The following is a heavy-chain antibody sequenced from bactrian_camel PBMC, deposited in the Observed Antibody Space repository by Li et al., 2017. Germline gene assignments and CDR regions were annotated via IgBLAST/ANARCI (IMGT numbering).Heavy chain of an antibody. CDR1: GNTNRVTN. CDR2: IDNNGLT. J-gene: IGHJ6*01. V-gene: IGHV3S53*01. Sequence: HVQLVESGGGSVEAGGSLRLSCVASGNTNRVTNWGWFRGYPGQRRFGVARIDNNGLTRYVDSVKGRFTISRDNAKNTLYLQLNSLKTDDTAMYYCTRSVGDHGYWGQGTQVTVS. CDR3: TRSVGDHGY.